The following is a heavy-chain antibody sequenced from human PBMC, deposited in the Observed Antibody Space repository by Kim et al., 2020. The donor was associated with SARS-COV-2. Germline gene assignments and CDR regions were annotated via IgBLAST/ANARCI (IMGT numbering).Heavy chain of an antibody. V-gene: IGHV3-23*01. CDR2: VSARGVT. CDR3: ATRPCDGGYAPWDY. D-gene: IGHD2-2*01. CDR1: GFTLSTCA. J-gene: IGHJ4*02. Sequence: GGSLRLSCVASGFTLSTCAMTWVRQAPGKGLQWVSRVSARGVTYYADSVKGRFTVSRDSSKNTLDLQMNSLRAEDTALYYCATRPCDGGYAPWDYWGQGTLVTVSS.